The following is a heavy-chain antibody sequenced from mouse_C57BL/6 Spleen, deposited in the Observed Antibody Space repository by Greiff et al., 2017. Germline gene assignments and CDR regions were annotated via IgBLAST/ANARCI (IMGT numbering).Heavy chain of an antibody. D-gene: IGHD1-1*01. CDR1: GFTFSDYY. CDR3: ARGGCSRTSAMDY. V-gene: IGHV5-16*01. CDR2: INYDGSST. J-gene: IGHJ4*01. Sequence: EVKLVESEGGLVQPGSSMKLSCTASGFTFSDYYMAWVRQVPEKGLEWVANINYDGSSTYYLDSLKSRFIISRDNAKNILYLQMSSLKSEDTATYYCARGGCSRTSAMDYWGQGTSVTVSS.